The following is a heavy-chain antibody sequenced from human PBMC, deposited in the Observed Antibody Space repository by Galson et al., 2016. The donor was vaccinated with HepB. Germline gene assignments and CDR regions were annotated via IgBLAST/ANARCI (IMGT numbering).Heavy chain of an antibody. Sequence: LTCSVFGGSMRNYYWSWIRQSPGKGLEWIGYIHDSESPKYKPYLSSRVTISLDTSKSQVSLTLTAVTVSVTAMYFCASDRMYGRYYPLSPDIWGQGTMVTVSS. J-gene: IGHJ3*02. CDR1: GGSMRNYY. CDR2: IHDSESP. V-gene: IGHV4-59*12. D-gene: IGHD1-26*01. CDR3: ASDRMYGRYYPLSPDI.